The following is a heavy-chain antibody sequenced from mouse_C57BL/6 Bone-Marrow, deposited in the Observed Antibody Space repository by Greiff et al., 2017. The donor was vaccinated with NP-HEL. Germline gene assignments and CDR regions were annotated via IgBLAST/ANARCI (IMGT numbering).Heavy chain of an antibody. J-gene: IGHJ1*03. CDR2: ISDGGSYT. CDR3: AKLGRWYFDV. Sequence: EVKLQESGGGLVKPGGSLKLSCAASGFTFSSYAMSWVRQTPEKRLEWVATISDGGSYTYYPDNVKGRFTISRDNAKNNLYLQMSHLKSEDTAMYYCAKLGRWYFDVWGTGTTVTVSS. D-gene: IGHD4-1*01. V-gene: IGHV5-4*03. CDR1: GFTFSSYA.